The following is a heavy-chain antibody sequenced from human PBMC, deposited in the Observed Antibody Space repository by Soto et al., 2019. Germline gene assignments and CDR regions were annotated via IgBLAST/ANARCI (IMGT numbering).Heavy chain of an antibody. V-gene: IGHV1-69*13. J-gene: IGHJ6*02. CDR2: IIPIFGTA. D-gene: IGHD3-3*01. CDR1: GGTFSSYA. CDR3: ARAKELEPTIFGVVLETYYYYYGMGV. Sequence: SVKVSCKASGGTFSSYAISWVRQAPGQGLEWMGGIIPIFGTANYAQKFQGRVTITADESTSTAYMELSSLRSEDTAVYYCARAKELEPTIFGVVLETYYYYYGMGVWGQGTTVTAP.